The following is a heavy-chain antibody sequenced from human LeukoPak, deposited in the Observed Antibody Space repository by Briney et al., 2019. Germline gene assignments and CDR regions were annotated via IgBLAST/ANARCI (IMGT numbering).Heavy chain of an antibody. CDR2: IIPIFGTA. D-gene: IGHD6-13*01. CDR1: GGTFSSYA. J-gene: IGHJ4*02. V-gene: IGHV1-69*05. Sequence: SVKVSCKASGGTFSSYAISWVRQAPGQGLEWMGRIIPIFGTANYAQKFPGRVTITTDESTSTAYMELSSLRSEDTAVYYCARSGIAAAGTNYFDYWGQGTLVTVSS. CDR3: ARSGIAAAGTNYFDY.